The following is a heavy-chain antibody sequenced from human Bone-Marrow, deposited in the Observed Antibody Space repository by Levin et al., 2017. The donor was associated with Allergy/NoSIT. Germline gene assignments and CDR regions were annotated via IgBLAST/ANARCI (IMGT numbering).Heavy chain of an antibody. D-gene: IGHD5-24*01. CDR2: ISSSSNFI. CDR1: GFSFSTYR. CDR3: ACRTDGYKVY. V-gene: IGHV3-21*01. Sequence: ASVKVSCAASGFSFSTYRMTWVRQSPGKGLEWVSSISSSSNFIYYGDSVKGRFTISRDNSRDLLYLQMSSLRVEDTAFYYCACRTDGYKVYWGQGALVTVS. J-gene: IGHJ4*02.